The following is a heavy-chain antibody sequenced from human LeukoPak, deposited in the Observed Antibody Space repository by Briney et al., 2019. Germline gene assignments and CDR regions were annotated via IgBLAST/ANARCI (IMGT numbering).Heavy chain of an antibody. J-gene: IGHJ6*02. D-gene: IGHD5-12*01. CDR1: GGSISSYY. Sequence: PSETLSLTCTASGGSISSYYWSWIRQPPGKGLEWIGYIYYSGSTNYNPSLKSRVTISVDTSKNQFSLKLSSVTAADTAVYYCARGLGRYHYYGMDVWGQGTTVTVSS. CDR3: ARGLGRYHYYGMDV. CDR2: IYYSGST. V-gene: IGHV4-59*01.